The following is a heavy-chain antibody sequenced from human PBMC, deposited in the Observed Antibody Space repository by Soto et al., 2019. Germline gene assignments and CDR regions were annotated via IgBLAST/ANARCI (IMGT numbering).Heavy chain of an antibody. J-gene: IGHJ6*02. V-gene: IGHV3-33*01. CDR1: GFTFSSYG. CDR2: IWYDGSNK. D-gene: IGHD4-17*01. Sequence: GGSLRLSCAASGFTFSSYGMHWVRQAPGKGLEWVAVIWYDGSNKYYADSVKGRFTISRDNSKNTLYLQMNSLRAEDTAVYYCARDAIYADPAYYYYGMDVWGQGTTVTVSS. CDR3: ARDAIYADPAYYYYGMDV.